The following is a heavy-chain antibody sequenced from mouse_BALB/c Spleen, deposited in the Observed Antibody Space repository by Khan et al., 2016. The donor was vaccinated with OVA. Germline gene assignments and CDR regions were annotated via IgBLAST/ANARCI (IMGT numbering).Heavy chain of an antibody. J-gene: IGHJ3*01. V-gene: IGHV5-17*02. D-gene: IGHD4-1*01. CDR1: GFSLSNFG. Sequence: EVQLVESGGGLVQPGGSRKLSCAASGFSLSNFGVHWVRQAPAKGLEWVAYISSDSYTIYYADTVRGRFTISRDYPKNTLFLQMTSLRSEDTAMYYCERANWAWIAYWGQGTLVTVSA. CDR2: ISSDSYTI. CDR3: ERANWAWIAY.